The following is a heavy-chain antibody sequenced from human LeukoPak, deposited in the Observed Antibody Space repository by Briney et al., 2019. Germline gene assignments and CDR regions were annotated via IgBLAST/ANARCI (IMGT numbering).Heavy chain of an antibody. V-gene: IGHV3-30*04. D-gene: IGHD3-9*01. CDR2: ISNDGSDK. Sequence: GGSLRLSCAGFGFTFSNYAMHWVRQAPGKGLEWLAVISNDGSDKYYADSVKGRFTISRDNSKNTLFLQMNSLRADDTGVYYCARDSAVTIFFTPLMDVWGQGTTVTVSS. CDR3: ARDSAVTIFFTPLMDV. J-gene: IGHJ6*02. CDR1: GFTFSNYA.